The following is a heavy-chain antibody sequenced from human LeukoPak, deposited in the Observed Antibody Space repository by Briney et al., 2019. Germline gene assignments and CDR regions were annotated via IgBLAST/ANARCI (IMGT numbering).Heavy chain of an antibody. CDR2: VYYSGNT. V-gene: IGHV4-59*08. Sequence: SETLSLTCTASGGSISSYYWSWLRQPPGKGLEWIGYVYYSGNTNYNPSLKSRVTISLDTSKNQFSLKMTSVTAADTAVYYCARRTPVTPNSFDSWGQGTLVTVSS. J-gene: IGHJ5*01. CDR1: GGSISSYY. CDR3: ARRTPVTPNSFDS. D-gene: IGHD4-17*01.